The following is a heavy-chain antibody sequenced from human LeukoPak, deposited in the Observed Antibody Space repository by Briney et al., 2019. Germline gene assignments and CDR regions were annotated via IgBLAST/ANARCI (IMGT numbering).Heavy chain of an antibody. CDR2: ISGSGGST. J-gene: IGHJ4*02. Sequence: GGSLRLSCAASGFTFIGYAMSWVRQAPGKGLEWVSSISGSGGSTYYADSVKGRLIISRGNSKNTLYLQMDSLRAEDTAVYYCAKDRTSGSYFDYWGQGTLVTVSS. CDR1: GFTFIGYA. V-gene: IGHV3-23*01. CDR3: AKDRTSGSYFDY. D-gene: IGHD1-26*01.